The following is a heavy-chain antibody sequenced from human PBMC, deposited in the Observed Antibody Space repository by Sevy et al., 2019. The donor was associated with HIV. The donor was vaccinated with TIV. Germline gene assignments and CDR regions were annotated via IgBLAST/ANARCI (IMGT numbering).Heavy chain of an antibody. Sequence: GGSLRLSCAASGFSLNSYWMSWVRQAPGKGLEWVANIKQDGSVKYYVDSVKGRFTISRDNARNLLFLPMNSLGAENTGFYYCVRATAADGSFWGQGTLVTVSS. V-gene: IGHV3-7*01. CDR2: IKQDGSVK. J-gene: IGHJ4*02. CDR1: GFSLNSYW. D-gene: IGHD6-13*01. CDR3: VRATAADGSF.